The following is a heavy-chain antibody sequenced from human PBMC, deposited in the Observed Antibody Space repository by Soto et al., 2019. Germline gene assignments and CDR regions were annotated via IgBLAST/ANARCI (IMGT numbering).Heavy chain of an antibody. D-gene: IGHD2-15*01. J-gene: IGHJ3*02. V-gene: IGHV3-23*01. Sequence: GGSLRLSCAASDFIFRNYAMSWVRRAPGKGLEWVSAIDGSGSNTYYTASVKGRFTISRDNSGNSLYLQMNSLRVEDTALYYCAKEPYCSGGTCYSGAFDIWGQGTMVTVSS. CDR2: IDGSGSNT. CDR1: DFIFRNYA. CDR3: AKEPYCSGGTCYSGAFDI.